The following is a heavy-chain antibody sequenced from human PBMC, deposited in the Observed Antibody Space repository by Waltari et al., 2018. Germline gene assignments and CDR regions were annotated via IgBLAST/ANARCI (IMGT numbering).Heavy chain of an antibody. J-gene: IGHJ3*02. Sequence: QVQLQQSGPGLVKPSQTLSLTCSLSGDSTLTNNVPWNWIRQSPSRGLEWLGRTYYTSKWYNDYAVSVQSRITIDRDTSKNQFSLQLNSLTPGDTAVYYCARGRHSAFDIWGQGTLVTVSS. CDR2: TYYTSKWYN. CDR1: GDSTLTNNVP. CDR3: ARGRHSAFDI. V-gene: IGHV6-1*01.